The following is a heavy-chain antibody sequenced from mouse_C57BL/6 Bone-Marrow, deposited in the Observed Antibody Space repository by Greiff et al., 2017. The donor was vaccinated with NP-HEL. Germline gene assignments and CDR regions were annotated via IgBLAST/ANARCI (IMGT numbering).Heavy chain of an antibody. J-gene: IGHJ4*01. CDR1: GFNIKDDY. V-gene: IGHV14-4*01. D-gene: IGHD1-1*01. CDR3: TPYYYGSSYYAMDY. Sequence: VQLQQSGAELVRPGASVKLSCTASGFNIKDDYMHLVKQRPEQGLEWIGWIDPENGDTEYASKFQGQATITADTSSNTAYLQLSSLTSEDTAVYYCTPYYYGSSYYAMDYWGQGTSVTVSS. CDR2: IDPENGDT.